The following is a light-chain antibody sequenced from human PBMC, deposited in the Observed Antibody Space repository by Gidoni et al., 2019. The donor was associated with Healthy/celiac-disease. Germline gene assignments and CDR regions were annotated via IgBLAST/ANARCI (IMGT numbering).Light chain of an antibody. CDR2: EVS. V-gene: IGLV2-8*01. Sequence: QSALTQPPSASGSPGQSVTISCTGTSSDVGGYNYGSWYQQHPGKAPTLMLYEVSKRPSGVPDRFSGSKSGNTASLTVSGLQAEDEADYYCSSYAGSNNLVFGGGTKLTVL. CDR3: SSYAGSNNLV. CDR1: SSDVGGYNY. J-gene: IGLJ2*01.